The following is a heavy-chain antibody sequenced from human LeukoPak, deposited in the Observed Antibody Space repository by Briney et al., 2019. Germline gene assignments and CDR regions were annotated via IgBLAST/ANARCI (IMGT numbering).Heavy chain of an antibody. V-gene: IGHV4-31*03. CDR3: ASGKDYYDSSGYYPGYFQH. CDR1: GGSISSGGYY. CDR2: IYYSGST. J-gene: IGHJ1*01. D-gene: IGHD3-22*01. Sequence: SETLSLTCTVSGGSISSGGYYWSWIRQHPGKGLEWIGYIYYSGSTYYNPSLKSRVTISVGTSKNQFSLKLSSVTAADTAVYYCASGKDYYDSSGYYPGYFQHWGQGTLVTVSS.